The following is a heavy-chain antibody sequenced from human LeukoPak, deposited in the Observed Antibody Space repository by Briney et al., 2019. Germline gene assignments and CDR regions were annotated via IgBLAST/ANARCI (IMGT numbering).Heavy chain of an antibody. CDR1: GGTFSSYA. V-gene: IGHV1-69*05. Sequence: PVKVSCKASGGTFSSYAISWVRRAPGQGLEWMGGIIPIFGTANYAQKFQGRVTITTDESTSTAYMELSSLRSEDTAVYYCARGALMVTAIRYFDYWGQGTLVTVSS. D-gene: IGHD2-21*02. J-gene: IGHJ4*02. CDR3: ARGALMVTAIRYFDY. CDR2: IIPIFGTA.